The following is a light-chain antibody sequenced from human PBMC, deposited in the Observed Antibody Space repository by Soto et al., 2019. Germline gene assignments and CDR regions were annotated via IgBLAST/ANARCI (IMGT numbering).Light chain of an antibody. CDR3: QQYGGSPLFS. CDR1: QSVIGSY. CDR2: GAS. J-gene: IGKJ3*01. Sequence: VLTQSPGTLSLSPGERATLSCRASQSVIGSYLAWYQQKPGQAPRLLIYGASSRATGIPDRFSGSGSGTDFTLTISRLEPEDFAVYYCQQYGGSPLFSFGPGTKVDIK. V-gene: IGKV3-20*01.